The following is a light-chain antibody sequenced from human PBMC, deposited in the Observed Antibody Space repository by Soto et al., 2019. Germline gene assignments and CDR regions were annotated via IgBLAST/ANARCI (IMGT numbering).Light chain of an antibody. Sequence: SYELTQPPSVSVSPGQTASITCSGDKLGDKYTSWYQQKPGQSPVVVIYEDRKRPSGIPERFSGSNSGNIATLTISGTQAMDGGDYYCRAWDTSSIPPGFGSGTKLTVL. CDR1: KLGDKY. V-gene: IGLV3-1*01. CDR3: RAWDTSSIPPG. J-gene: IGLJ1*01. CDR2: EDR.